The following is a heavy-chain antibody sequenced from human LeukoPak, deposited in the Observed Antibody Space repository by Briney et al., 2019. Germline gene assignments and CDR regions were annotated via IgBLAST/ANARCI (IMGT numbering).Heavy chain of an antibody. Sequence: GRSLRLSCAASGFTFSSYGMHWVRQAPGKGLEWVAVISYDGSNKYYADSVKGRFTISRDNSKNTLYLQMNSLRAEDTAVYYCAKDPGYSSSWHGNWFDPWGQGTLVTVSS. CDR1: GFTFSSYG. V-gene: IGHV3-30*18. J-gene: IGHJ5*02. CDR3: AKDPGYSSSWHGNWFDP. D-gene: IGHD6-13*01. CDR2: ISYDGSNK.